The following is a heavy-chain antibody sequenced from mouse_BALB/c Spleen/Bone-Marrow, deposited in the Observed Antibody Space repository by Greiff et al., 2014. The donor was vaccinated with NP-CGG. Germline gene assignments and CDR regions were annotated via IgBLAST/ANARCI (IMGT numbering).Heavy chain of an antibody. V-gene: IGHV1-69*01. Sequence: VQLQQSGAELVMPGASVKMSCKASGYTFADYWMQWVKQRPGQGLEWIGAIDTSDSYTSYNQKFKGKATLTVDESSSTAYMQLSSLTSEDSAVYYCARSGGNYFTYWGQGTLVTVSA. CDR2: IDTSDSYT. CDR3: ARSGGNYFTY. J-gene: IGHJ3*01. D-gene: IGHD1-1*02. CDR1: GYTFADYW.